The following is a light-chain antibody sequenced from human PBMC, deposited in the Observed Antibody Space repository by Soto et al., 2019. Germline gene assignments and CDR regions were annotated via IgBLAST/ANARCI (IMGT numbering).Light chain of an antibody. CDR3: QQYHRYSWT. CDR1: QSISSS. Sequence: DIQMTQSPSTLSASVGDRVSIACRASQSISSSLAWYQQKPGKAPKLLIYDASSLESGGPSRFSGSGSGTEVTLSINSRQPQDFATYYCQQYHRYSWTCGQGTKVEIK. CDR2: DAS. V-gene: IGKV1-5*01. J-gene: IGKJ1*01.